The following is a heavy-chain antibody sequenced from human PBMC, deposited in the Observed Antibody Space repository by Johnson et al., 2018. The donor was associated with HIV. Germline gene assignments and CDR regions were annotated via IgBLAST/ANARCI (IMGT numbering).Heavy chain of an antibody. Sequence: QVQLVESGGGLVKPGGSLRLSCAASGFIFSDYYMSWIRQAPGKGLEWVSYISSSGTTIHYADSVKGRFTISRDNAKNSLYLRMNSLRAEDTAMYYCAPYRAFGAAPTWAFDIWGQGTMVTVSS. J-gene: IGHJ3*02. CDR1: GFIFSDYY. V-gene: IGHV3-11*04. CDR3: APYRAFGAAPTWAFDI. CDR2: ISSSGTTI. D-gene: IGHD3-3*01.